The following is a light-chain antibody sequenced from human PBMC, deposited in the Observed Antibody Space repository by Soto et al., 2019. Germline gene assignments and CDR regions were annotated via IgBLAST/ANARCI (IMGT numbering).Light chain of an antibody. CDR1: SSDVGGYNY. V-gene: IGLV2-8*01. Sequence: QSALTQPPSASGSPGQSVTISCTGTSSDVGGYNYVSWYQQHPGKAPKLMIYEVTKRPSGVPDRFSGSNSGNTASLTVSGLQAEDEAYYYCSSYAGSNNLVFGGGTKLTVL. J-gene: IGLJ3*02. CDR2: EVT. CDR3: SSYAGSNNLV.